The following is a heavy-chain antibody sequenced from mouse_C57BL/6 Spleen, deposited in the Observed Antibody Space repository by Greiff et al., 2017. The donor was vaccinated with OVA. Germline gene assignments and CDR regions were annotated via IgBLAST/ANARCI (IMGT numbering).Heavy chain of an antibody. CDR1: GFTFSSYA. J-gene: IGHJ3*01. V-gene: IGHV5-4*03. D-gene: IGHD2-2*01. Sequence: EVKVVESGGGLVKPGGSLKLSCAASGFTFSSYAMSWVRQTPEKRLEWVATISDGGSYTYYPDNVKGRFTISRDNAKNNLYLQMSHLKSEDTAMYYCARAMVTPAWFAYWGQGTLVTVSA. CDR3: ARAMVTPAWFAY. CDR2: ISDGGSYT.